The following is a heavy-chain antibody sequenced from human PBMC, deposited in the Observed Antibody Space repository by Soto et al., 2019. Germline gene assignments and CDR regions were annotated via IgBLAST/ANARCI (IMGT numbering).Heavy chain of an antibody. Sequence: GESLKISCKGSGYSFAGYWITWVRQKPGKGLEWMGRIDPSDSQTYYSPSFRGHVTISVTKSITTVFLQWSSLKASDTAMYYCARRFFGYSSGSDFDYWGQGTLVTVSS. J-gene: IGHJ4*02. CDR1: GYSFAGYW. D-gene: IGHD6-19*01. CDR3: ARRFFGYSSGSDFDY. V-gene: IGHV5-10-1*01. CDR2: IDPSDSQT.